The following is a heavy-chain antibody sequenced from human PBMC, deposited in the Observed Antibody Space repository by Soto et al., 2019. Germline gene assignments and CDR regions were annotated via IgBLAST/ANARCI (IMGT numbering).Heavy chain of an antibody. CDR1: GGTFDNYA. J-gene: IGHJ4*02. CDR3: ASGIQLWLRRINNGYSG. V-gene: IGHV1-69*13. Sequence: ASVKVSCKASGGTFDNYAITWVRQAPGQGLEWMAGIIPMFGTANYAQRFQDRVTITADESTNTVYMELSSLRSEDTAVYFCASGIQLWLRRINNGYSGWGQGTLVTVSS. D-gene: IGHD5-18*01. CDR2: IIPMFGTA.